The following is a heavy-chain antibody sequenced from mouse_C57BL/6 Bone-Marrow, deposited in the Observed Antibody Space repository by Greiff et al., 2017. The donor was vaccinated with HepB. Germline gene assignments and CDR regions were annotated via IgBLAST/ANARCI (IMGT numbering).Heavy chain of an antibody. J-gene: IGHJ3*01. D-gene: IGHD3-2*02. CDR1: GYTFTSYG. Sequence: VKLQESGAELARPGASVKLSCKASGYTFTSYGISWVKQRTGQGLEWIGEIYPRSGNTYYNEKFKGKATLTADKSSSTAYMELRSLTSEDSAVYFCARDSSGYFADWGQGTLVTVSA. CDR2: IYPRSGNT. CDR3: ARDSSGYFAD. V-gene: IGHV1-81*01.